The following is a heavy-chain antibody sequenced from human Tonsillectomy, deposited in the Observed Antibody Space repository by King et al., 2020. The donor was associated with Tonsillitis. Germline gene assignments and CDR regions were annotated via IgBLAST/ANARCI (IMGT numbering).Heavy chain of an antibody. CDR1: GGSISSGGFS. Sequence: LQLQESGSGLVKPSQTLSLTCAVSGGSISSGGFSWSWIRQPPGKGLEWIGSIYHSGSTYYNPSLKSRVTISVDRSKNQFSLKLSSVTAADTAVYYCARGFPHFYDATVGAFDIWGQGTMVTVSS. V-gene: IGHV4-30-2*01. CDR2: IYHSGST. J-gene: IGHJ3*02. D-gene: IGHD3-3*01. CDR3: ARGFPHFYDATVGAFDI.